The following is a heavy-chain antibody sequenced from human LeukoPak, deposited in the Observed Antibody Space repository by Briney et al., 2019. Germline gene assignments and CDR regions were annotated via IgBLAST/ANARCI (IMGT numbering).Heavy chain of an antibody. Sequence: NPSETLSLTCTVSGVSITTYYWSWIRQPAGKGLEWIGRIYTSGSTNYNPSLKSRVTISVDTSKSQFSLKLSSVTAADTAVYYCARAQGSGSYYRVFDYWGQGTLVTVSS. J-gene: IGHJ4*02. D-gene: IGHD1-26*01. V-gene: IGHV4-4*07. CDR2: IYTSGST. CDR1: GVSITTYY. CDR3: ARAQGSGSYYRVFDY.